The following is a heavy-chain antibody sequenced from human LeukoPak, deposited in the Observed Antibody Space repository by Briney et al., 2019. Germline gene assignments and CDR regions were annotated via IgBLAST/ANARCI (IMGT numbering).Heavy chain of an antibody. CDR1: GYSFTSYW. D-gene: IGHD3-10*01. CDR3: ARRGSAKYYGMDV. Sequence: PGESLKISCKGSGYSFTSYWIGWVRQMPGKGLEWMGIIYPGDSDTRYSPSFQGQVTISADKSISTAYLQWSSLKASDSAMYYCARRGSAKYYGMDVWGQGTTVTVSS. V-gene: IGHV5-51*01. CDR2: IYPGDSDT. J-gene: IGHJ6*02.